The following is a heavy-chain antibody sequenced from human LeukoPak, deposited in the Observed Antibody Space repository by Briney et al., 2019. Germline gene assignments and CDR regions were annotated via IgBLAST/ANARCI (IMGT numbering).Heavy chain of an antibody. D-gene: IGHD2-15*01. Sequence: GGSLRLSCAASGFTFSSYAMSWVRQAPGKGLEWVSAISGSGGSTYYADSVKGRFTISRDNSKNTLYLQMNSLRAEDTAVYYCARPPVAAPSNYWGQGTLVTVSS. CDR2: ISGSGGST. CDR3: ARPPVAAPSNY. V-gene: IGHV3-23*01. CDR1: GFTFSSYA. J-gene: IGHJ4*02.